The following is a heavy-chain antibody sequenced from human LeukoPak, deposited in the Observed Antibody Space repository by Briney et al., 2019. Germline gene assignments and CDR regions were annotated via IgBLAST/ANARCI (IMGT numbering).Heavy chain of an antibody. CDR2: ISYDGSNK. V-gene: IGHV3-30*04. CDR1: GFTFSSYA. Sequence: SGGSLRLSCAASGFTFSSYAMHWVRQAPGKGLEWVAVISYDGSNKYYADSVKGRFTISRDNSKNTLYLQMNSLRAEDTAVYYCARDRGFRSPNWFDPWGQGTLVTVSS. CDR3: ARDRGFRSPNWFDP. D-gene: IGHD5-12*01. J-gene: IGHJ5*02.